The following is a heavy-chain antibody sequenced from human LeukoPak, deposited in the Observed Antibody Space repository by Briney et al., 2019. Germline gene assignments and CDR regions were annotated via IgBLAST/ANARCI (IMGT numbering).Heavy chain of an antibody. CDR2: IYYTGTT. D-gene: IGHD3-22*01. V-gene: IGHV4-31*03. CDR1: GVSISSGGFY. CDR3: STSDGSSGYLTSFDP. J-gene: IGHJ5*02. Sequence: PSETLSLTCSVSGVSISSGGFYWGWIRQLPGKGLEWIGYIYYTGTTYYNPSLRTRVIISVDTSKNQFSLKVNSVTASDTAAYYCSTSDGSSGYLTSFDPWGQGTLVTVSS.